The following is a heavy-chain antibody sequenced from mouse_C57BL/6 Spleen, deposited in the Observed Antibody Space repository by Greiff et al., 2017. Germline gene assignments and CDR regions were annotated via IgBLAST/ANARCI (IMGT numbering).Heavy chain of an antibody. D-gene: IGHD2-14*01. V-gene: IGHV5-17*01. Sequence: EVQLVESGGGLVKPGGSLKLSCAASGFTFSDYGMHWVRQAPEKGLEWVAYISSGSSTIYYADTVKGRLTISRDNAKHTLFSQMTSLRAEYTAMYYCARHWYGDDWGQGTTLTVSS. CDR2: ISSGSSTI. J-gene: IGHJ2*01. CDR3: ARHWYGDD. CDR1: GFTFSDYG.